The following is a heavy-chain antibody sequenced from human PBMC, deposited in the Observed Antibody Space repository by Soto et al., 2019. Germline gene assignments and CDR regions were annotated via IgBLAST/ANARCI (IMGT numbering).Heavy chain of an antibody. J-gene: IGHJ4*02. CDR1: GGTFSSYA. V-gene: IGHV1-69*13. CDR2: IIPIFGTA. CDR3: ARGNYSSSWLCPDY. D-gene: IGHD6-13*01. Sequence: SVKVSCKASGGTFSSYAISWVRQAPGQGLDWMGGIIPIFGTANYAQKFQGRVTITADESTSTAYMELSSLRSEDTAVYYCARGNYSSSWLCPDYWGQGTLVTVSS.